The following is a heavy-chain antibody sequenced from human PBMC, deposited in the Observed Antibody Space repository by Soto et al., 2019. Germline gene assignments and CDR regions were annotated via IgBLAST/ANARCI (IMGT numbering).Heavy chain of an antibody. J-gene: IGHJ4*02. CDR1: GFPFSSFS. Sequence: PWGALRLSCVASGFPFSSFSLNWIRQAPGKGLEWVSSIGRVSTYIYYADSVRGRFTVSRDNAKNSVYLQMNGLTAEDSGIYYCARVTAGSGSYQIDLWGQGTLVTVSS. CDR3: ARVTAGSGSYQIDL. CDR2: IGRVSTYI. V-gene: IGHV3-21*01. D-gene: IGHD3-10*01.